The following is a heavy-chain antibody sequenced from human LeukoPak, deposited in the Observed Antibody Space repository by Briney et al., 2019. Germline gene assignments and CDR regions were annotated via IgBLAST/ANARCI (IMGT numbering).Heavy chain of an antibody. CDR3: AKLWFGELLLYDS. V-gene: IGHV3-23*01. J-gene: IGHJ4*02. CDR1: GFTFSNYA. CDR2: ISSSGGTT. D-gene: IGHD3-10*01. Sequence: PGGSLRLSCAASGFTFSNYAMTWVRQAPGKGLGWVSGISSSGGTTYYADSVKGRFTISRDNSKDTLYLHINSLRAEDTAVYYCAKLWFGELLLYDSWGQGTLVSVSS.